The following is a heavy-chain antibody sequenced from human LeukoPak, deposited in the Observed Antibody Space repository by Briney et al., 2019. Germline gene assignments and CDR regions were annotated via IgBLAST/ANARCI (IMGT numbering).Heavy chain of an antibody. D-gene: IGHD2-2*01. CDR2: IYYSGST. V-gene: IGHV4-59*01. Sequence: PSETLSLTCTVSGASTSNYYWSWIRQPPGKGLEWIGYIYYSGSTNYNPSLKSRVTISTDTSKNQFSLNLSSVTTADTAVYYCARGTSTAGRGFDFWGQGTLVTVSS. CDR1: GASTSNYY. CDR3: ARGTSTAGRGFDF. J-gene: IGHJ4*02.